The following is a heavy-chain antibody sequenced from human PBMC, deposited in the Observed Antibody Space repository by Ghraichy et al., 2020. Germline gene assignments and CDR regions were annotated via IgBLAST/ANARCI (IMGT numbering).Heavy chain of an antibody. Sequence: GESLNISCAASGFTFSSYSMNWVRQAPGKGLEWVSSISSSSSYIYYADSVKGRFTISRDNAKNSLYLQMNSLKAEDTAVYYCARAPGSWFFDYWGQGTLVTVSS. D-gene: IGHD6-13*01. CDR1: GFTFSSYS. CDR3: ARAPGSWFFDY. J-gene: IGHJ4*02. V-gene: IGHV3-21*01. CDR2: ISSSSSYI.